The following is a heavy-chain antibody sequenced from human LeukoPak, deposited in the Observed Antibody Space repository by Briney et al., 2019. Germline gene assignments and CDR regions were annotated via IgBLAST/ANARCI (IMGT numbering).Heavy chain of an antibody. CDR2: IYYSGST. J-gene: IGHJ6*03. Sequence: SETLSLTCTVSGGSISSRSYYWGWIRQPPGKGLEWIGSIYYSGSTYYNPSLKSRVTIAVDKSKNQFSLKLSSVTAADTAVYYCARGSGYYYSYYYYYMDVWGKGTTVTISS. CDR1: GGSISSRSYY. D-gene: IGHD3-22*01. V-gene: IGHV4-39*07. CDR3: ARGSGYYYSYYYYYMDV.